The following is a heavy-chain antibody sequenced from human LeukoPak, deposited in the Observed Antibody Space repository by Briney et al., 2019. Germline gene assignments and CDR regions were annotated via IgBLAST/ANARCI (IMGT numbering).Heavy chain of an antibody. CDR1: GFTFSTYG. CDR3: AKGGDGSYYSRADC. V-gene: IGHV3-33*06. Sequence: GGSLRLSCAASGFTFSTYGMHWVRQAPGKGLEWVAVDWYDGSNIHYVDSVKGRFTISRDNSKNTLYLQMNSLRAEDTAVYYCAKGGDGSYYSRADCWGQGNLVTVSS. CDR2: DWYDGSNI. J-gene: IGHJ4*02. D-gene: IGHD1-26*01.